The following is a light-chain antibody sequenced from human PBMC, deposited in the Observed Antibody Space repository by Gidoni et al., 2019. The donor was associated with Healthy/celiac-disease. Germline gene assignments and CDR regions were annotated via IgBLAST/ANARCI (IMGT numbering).Light chain of an antibody. V-gene: IGKV3-15*01. CDR1: QNVSSD. J-gene: IGKJ4*01. CDR2: GAS. CDR3: QQYNNWPFT. Sequence: EIVMTQSPATLSVSPGERATLSCRASQNVSSDLAWYQQKPGQAPRLLIYGASTRATGIPARFSGSGSGTEFTLTISSLQSEDFAVYYCQQYNNWPFTFXGXTKVEIK.